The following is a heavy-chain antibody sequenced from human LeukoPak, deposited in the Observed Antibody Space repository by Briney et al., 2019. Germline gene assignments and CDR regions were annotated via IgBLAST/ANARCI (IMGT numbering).Heavy chain of an antibody. CDR3: ARGDRITISARGYYFDY. D-gene: IGHD3-3*01. CDR2: INPNSGGT. Sequence: ASVKVSCKASGYTFTGYYMYWVRQAPGQGLEWMGRINPNSGGTNYGQKFQGRVTMTRDTSISTAYMELSRLRSDDTAVYYCARGDRITISARGYYFDYWGQGTLVTVSS. V-gene: IGHV1-2*02. J-gene: IGHJ4*02. CDR1: GYTFTGYY.